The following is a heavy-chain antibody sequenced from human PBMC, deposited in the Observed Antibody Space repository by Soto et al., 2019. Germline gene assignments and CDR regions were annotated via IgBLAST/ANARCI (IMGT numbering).Heavy chain of an antibody. V-gene: IGHV1-46*01. CDR1: GYTFTSYY. CDR2: INPICGST. J-gene: IGHJ3*02. CDR3: ARDVGLTYYYDSKGRNDAFDI. Sequence: ASVEVSCEASGYTFTSYYIHWVRQPPGEGLEWMGIINPICGSTSYAQKFQGRVTMTRDTSTSTVYMELSSLRSEDKAVYYCARDVGLTYYYDSKGRNDAFDIWGQGPMITFSS. D-gene: IGHD3-22*01.